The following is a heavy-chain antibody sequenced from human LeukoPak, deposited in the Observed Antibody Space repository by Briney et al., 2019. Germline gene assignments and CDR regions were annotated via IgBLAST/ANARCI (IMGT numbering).Heavy chain of an antibody. CDR3: ARDPHGYKSGYGWFDP. CDR1: GFTFSSFS. D-gene: IGHD5-18*01. CDR2: ISSSSDYI. V-gene: IGHV3-21*01. J-gene: IGHJ5*02. Sequence: GGSLRLSCAAPGFTFSSFSMNWVRQAPGKGLEWVSSISSSSDYIHYADSVKGRFTISRDNAKNSLYLQMNSLRAEDTAVYYCARDPHGYKSGYGWFDPWGQGTLVTVSS.